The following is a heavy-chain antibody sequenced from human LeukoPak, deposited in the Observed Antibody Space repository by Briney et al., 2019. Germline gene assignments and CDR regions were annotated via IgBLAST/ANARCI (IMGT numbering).Heavy chain of an antibody. Sequence: PSETLSLTCTVSGGSNSSYYWSWIRQPPGKGLEWIGYIYYSGSTNYNPSLKSRVTISVDTSKNQFSLKLSSVTAADTAVYYCARAGYSSSWLTFDYWGQGTLVTVSS. CDR2: IYYSGST. D-gene: IGHD6-13*01. V-gene: IGHV4-59*01. CDR1: GGSNSSYY. CDR3: ARAGYSSSWLTFDY. J-gene: IGHJ4*02.